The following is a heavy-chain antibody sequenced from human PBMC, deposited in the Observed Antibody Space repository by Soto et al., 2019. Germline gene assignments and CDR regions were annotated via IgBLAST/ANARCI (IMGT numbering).Heavy chain of an antibody. V-gene: IGHV3-9*01. CDR2: VSWNSFSA. CDR1: GFTFEDYA. D-gene: IGHD2-8*01. CDR3: AKDIGAKHDCTNGVCYMWGS. Sequence: EVQLVESGGGLVQPGRSLRLSCAASGFTFEDYAMHWVRQAPGKGLGWVAGVSWNSFSAGYADSVHGRFIISRDNAKNSLFLQMNSLTDEDTAMYFCAKDIGAKHDCTNGVCYMWGSWGQGTMVIVSS. J-gene: IGHJ4*02.